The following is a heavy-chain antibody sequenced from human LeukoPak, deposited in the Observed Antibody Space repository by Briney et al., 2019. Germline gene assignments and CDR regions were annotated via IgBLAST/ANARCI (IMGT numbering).Heavy chain of an antibody. V-gene: IGHV1-69*13. Sequence: SVKVSCKASGGTFSSYAISWVRQAPGQGLEWMGGIIPIFGTANYAQEFQGRVTITADESTSTAYMELSSLRSEDTAVYYCARGPLGYCSSTSCYTADYYYGMDVWGQGTTVTVSS. CDR2: IIPIFGTA. D-gene: IGHD2-2*02. CDR1: GGTFSSYA. CDR3: ARGPLGYCSSTSCYTADYYYGMDV. J-gene: IGHJ6*02.